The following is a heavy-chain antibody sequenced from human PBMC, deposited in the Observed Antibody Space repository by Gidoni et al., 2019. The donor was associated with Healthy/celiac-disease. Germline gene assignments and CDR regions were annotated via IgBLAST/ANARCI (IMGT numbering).Heavy chain of an antibody. D-gene: IGHD1-26*01. J-gene: IGHJ4*02. Sequence: QVQLQESGPGLVKPSQTLSLTCTVSGGSISSGSYYWSWIRQPAGKGLEWIGRIYTSGSTNYNPSLKSRVTISVDTSKNQFSLKLSSVTAADTAVYYCASLRRRGGVGATIDYWGQGTLVTVSS. CDR2: IYTSGST. V-gene: IGHV4-61*02. CDR1: GGSISSGSYY. CDR3: ASLRRRGGVGATIDY.